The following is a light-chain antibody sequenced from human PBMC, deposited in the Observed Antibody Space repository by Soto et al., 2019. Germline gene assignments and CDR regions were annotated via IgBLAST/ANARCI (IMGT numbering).Light chain of an antibody. Sequence: EIVLTQSPATLSLSPGERATLSCRASQSVSNYLAWYQQKPGHAPLLLIYGAFTRATGIPTRFSGTGSGTEFTLTISSLQPDDFATYYCQQYNDYWTFGQGTKVDIK. V-gene: IGKV3-15*01. CDR2: GAF. CDR1: QSVSNY. J-gene: IGKJ1*01. CDR3: QQYNDYWT.